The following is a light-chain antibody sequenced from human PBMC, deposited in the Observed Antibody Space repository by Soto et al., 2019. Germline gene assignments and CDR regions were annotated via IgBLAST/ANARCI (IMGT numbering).Light chain of an antibody. CDR1: QGISSY. J-gene: IGKJ1*01. Sequence: DIQLTQSPSFLSASVRDRVTITCRASQGISSYLAWYQQKPGKAPKLLIYAASTLQSGVPSRFSGSGSGTEFTLTISSLQPEDFATYYCQQLNSYPHTFGQGTKVDIK. CDR2: AAS. V-gene: IGKV1-9*01. CDR3: QQLNSYPHT.